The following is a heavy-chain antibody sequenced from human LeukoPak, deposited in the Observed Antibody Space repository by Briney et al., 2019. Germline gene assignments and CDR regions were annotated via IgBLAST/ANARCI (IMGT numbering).Heavy chain of an antibody. D-gene: IGHD2-21*02. CDR1: GFTFSSYG. Sequence: GASLRLSCAASGFTFSSYGMHWVRQAPGKGLEWVAVIWYDGTNKYYADSVKGRFTISRDNSKNTLYLQMNSLRAEDTAVYYCARIGGDRHPIEYWGQGTLVTVSS. CDR3: ARIGGDRHPIEY. CDR2: IWYDGTNK. J-gene: IGHJ4*02. V-gene: IGHV3-33*01.